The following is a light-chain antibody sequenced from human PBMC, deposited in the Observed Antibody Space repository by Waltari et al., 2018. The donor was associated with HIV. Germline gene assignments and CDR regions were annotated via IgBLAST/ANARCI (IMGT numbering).Light chain of an antibody. Sequence: SALTQPASVPGSPGPSITISCTGTSSDIGGYNYVSWYQQHPGKAPKLMIYDVSYRPSGVSIRFSGSKSGNAASLTISGLQAEDEADYYCTSYTSSSTLVFGGGTKLTVL. CDR3: TSYTSSSTLV. V-gene: IGLV2-14*03. CDR2: DVS. CDR1: SSDIGGYNY. J-gene: IGLJ3*02.